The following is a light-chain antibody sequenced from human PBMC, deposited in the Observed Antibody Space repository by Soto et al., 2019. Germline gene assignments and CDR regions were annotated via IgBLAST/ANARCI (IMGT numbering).Light chain of an antibody. CDR2: EVS. CDR3: SSSTSSNALEV. V-gene: IGLV2-14*01. Sequence: QSALNQPASVSGSPGQSITISCTGTSSDVGGSDYVSWYQHHPHRAPKLLIYEVSYRPSGVSDRFSGSKSGNTASLTISGLQAEDEADYYCSSSTSSNALEVFGIGTKVTVL. CDR1: SSDVGGSDY. J-gene: IGLJ1*01.